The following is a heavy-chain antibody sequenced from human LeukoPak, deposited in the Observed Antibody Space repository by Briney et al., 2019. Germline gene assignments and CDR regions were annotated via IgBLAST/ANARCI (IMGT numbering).Heavy chain of an antibody. V-gene: IGHV4-59*08. CDR1: GGSISSHY. Sequence: PSETLSLTCTVSGGSISSHYRSWIRQPPGKGLEWIGYIYYSGSTNYNPSLKSRVTISVDTSKNQFSLKLGSVTAADTAVYYCAREVSDDAFDIWGQGTMVTVSS. CDR3: AREVSDDAFDI. J-gene: IGHJ3*02. CDR2: IYYSGST. D-gene: IGHD6-6*01.